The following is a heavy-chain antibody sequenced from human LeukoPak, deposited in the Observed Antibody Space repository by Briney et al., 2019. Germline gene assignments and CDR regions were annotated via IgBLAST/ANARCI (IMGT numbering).Heavy chain of an antibody. J-gene: IGHJ5*02. D-gene: IGHD2-15*01. V-gene: IGHV1-46*01. CDR2: INPSGGST. Sequence: GASVKVSCKASGYTFTSYYMHWVRQAPGQGLEWMGIINPSGGSTSYAQKFQGRVTMTRDTSTSTVYMELSSLRSEDTAVYYCAREGSGGSCYSTRSYSWFDPWGQGTLVTVSS. CDR1: GYTFTSYY. CDR3: AREGSGGSCYSTRSYSWFDP.